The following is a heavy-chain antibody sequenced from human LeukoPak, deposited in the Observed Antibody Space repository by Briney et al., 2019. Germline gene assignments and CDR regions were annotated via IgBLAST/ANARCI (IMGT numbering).Heavy chain of an antibody. CDR1: GYTFTSYG. CDR2: ISVYNGNT. CDR3: ARVNGCSGGSCGWFDP. J-gene: IGHJ5*02. D-gene: IGHD2-15*01. V-gene: IGHV1-18*01. Sequence: ASVKVSCKASGYTFTSYGISWVRQAPGQGLEWMGWISVYNGNTNYAQTLQGRVTMTTETSTSTAYMELRSLRSDDTAVYYCARVNGCSGGSCGWFDPWGQGTLVTVSS.